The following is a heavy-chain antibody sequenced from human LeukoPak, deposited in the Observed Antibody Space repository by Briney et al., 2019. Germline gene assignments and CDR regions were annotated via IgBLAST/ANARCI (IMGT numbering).Heavy chain of an antibody. CDR2: IYFSGNT. V-gene: IGHV4-39*01. J-gene: IGHJ5*02. D-gene: IGHD2-2*01. CDR1: GGSISSSNYY. Sequence: PSETLSLTCTISGGSISSSNYYWGWIRQTPGKGLEWIGSIYFSGNTHYNPSLKSRVTMFVDLSKNQFSLQLSSVTAADTAVYYCARRGYCSTTSCSLFWFDPWGHGTLVTVSS. CDR3: ARRGYCSTTSCSLFWFDP.